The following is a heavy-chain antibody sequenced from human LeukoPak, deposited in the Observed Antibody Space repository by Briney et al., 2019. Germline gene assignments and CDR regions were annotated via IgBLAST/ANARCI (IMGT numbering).Heavy chain of an antibody. J-gene: IGHJ4*02. Sequence: PGGSLRLSCAASGFTFSTYGMTWVRQAPGKGLEWVSCIRGSGDSTYYADSVKGRFTISRDNSKNTLYLQMNSLRVEDTAVYYCAKSGYNRFDYWGQGTRVTVSS. D-gene: IGHD5-24*01. CDR3: AKSGYNRFDY. CDR2: IRGSGDST. V-gene: IGHV3-23*01. CDR1: GFTFSTYG.